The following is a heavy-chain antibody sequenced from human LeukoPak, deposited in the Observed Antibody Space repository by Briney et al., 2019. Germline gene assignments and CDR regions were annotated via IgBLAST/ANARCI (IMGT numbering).Heavy chain of an antibody. D-gene: IGHD2-15*01. CDR3: ARGGYCSGGSCYMLGDYYGMDV. CDR2: IIPIFGTA. V-gene: IGHV1-69*06. J-gene: IGHJ6*04. Sequence: GASAKVSCKASGGTFSSYAISWVRQAPRQGLEWMGGIIPIFGTANYAQKFQGRVTITADKSTSTAYMELSSLRSEDTAVYYCARGGYCSGGSCYMLGDYYGMDVWGKGTTVTVSS. CDR1: GGTFSSYA.